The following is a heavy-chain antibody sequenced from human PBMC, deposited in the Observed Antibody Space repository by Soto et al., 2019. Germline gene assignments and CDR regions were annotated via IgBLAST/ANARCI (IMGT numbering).Heavy chain of an antibody. V-gene: IGHV4-31*03. Sequence: QVQLQESGPGLVKPSQTLSLTCTVSGGSISSGGYYWSWIRQHPGKGLEWIGYIYYSGSTYYNPSLKSRVTMSVDTSKNQFSLKLSSVTAADTAVYYCARDRIVGASGPMYYGMDVWGQGTTVTVSS. CDR3: ARDRIVGASGPMYYGMDV. D-gene: IGHD1-26*01. J-gene: IGHJ6*02. CDR1: GGSISSGGYY. CDR2: IYYSGST.